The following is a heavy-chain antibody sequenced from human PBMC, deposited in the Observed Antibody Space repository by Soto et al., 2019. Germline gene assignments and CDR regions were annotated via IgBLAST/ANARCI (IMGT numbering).Heavy chain of an antibody. CDR3: ARWDDYGASDQYHFDH. D-gene: IGHD4-17*01. CDR1: GYTFTACG. V-gene: IGHV1-18*01. CDR2: TSIYNGHT. Sequence: ASVKVSCKASGYTFTACGISWVRQARGQGLEGMGWTSIYNGHTEYSPKFLGRVVMTTDTSADTAYLELRSLRPDDAALYYCARWDDYGASDQYHFDHWGQGTLVPVSS. J-gene: IGHJ4*02.